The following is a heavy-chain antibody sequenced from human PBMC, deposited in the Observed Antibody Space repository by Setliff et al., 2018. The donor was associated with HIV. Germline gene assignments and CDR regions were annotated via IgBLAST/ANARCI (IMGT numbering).Heavy chain of an antibody. CDR2: IFSTGST. CDR1: GGFISSGTYY. D-gene: IGHD6-19*01. Sequence: PSETLSLTCSVSGGFISSGTYYWSWIRQPAGKGLEWIGHIFSTGSTNYNPSLKSRVIMSADTSKNQFSLRLTSLTAADTAMYYCARGSAVTGTLEYWGQGTLVTVS. CDR3: ARGSAVTGTLEY. J-gene: IGHJ4*02. V-gene: IGHV4-61*09.